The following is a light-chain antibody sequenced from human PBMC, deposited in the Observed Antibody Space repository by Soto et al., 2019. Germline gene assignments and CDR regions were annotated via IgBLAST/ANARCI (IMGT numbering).Light chain of an antibody. CDR3: MQDLQTWT. CDR1: QSLLHSNGYNY. Sequence: DIVMTQSPLSLPVTPGERASISCRSSQSLLHSNGYNYLDWYLQKPGQSPQLLIFLGSNRASGVTDRFSGGGSGTDFTLKISRVEAEDVGVYYCMQDLQTWTFGQGTKVQIK. V-gene: IGKV2-28*01. CDR2: LGS. J-gene: IGKJ1*01.